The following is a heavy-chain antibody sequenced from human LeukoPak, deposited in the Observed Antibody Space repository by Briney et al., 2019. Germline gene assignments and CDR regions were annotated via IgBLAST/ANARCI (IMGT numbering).Heavy chain of an antibody. Sequence: GGSLRLSCAASGFTFSSYAMSWVRQAPGKGLEWVSVISGSGGSTYYPDSVKGRFTISRDNSKNTLYMQMNSLGAEDTAVYYCAKHGEAYGDSKTDYWGQGTQVTVSS. J-gene: IGHJ4*02. CDR3: AKHGEAYGDSKTDY. D-gene: IGHD4-17*01. CDR1: GFTFSSYA. V-gene: IGHV3-23*01. CDR2: ISGSGGST.